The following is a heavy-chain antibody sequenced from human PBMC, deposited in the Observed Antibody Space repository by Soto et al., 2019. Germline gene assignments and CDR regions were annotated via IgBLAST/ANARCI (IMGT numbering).Heavy chain of an antibody. CDR1: GFTFSSYW. CDR2: IKQDGSEK. CDR3: ARDAIVVVPAAMAIEDYYYYYMDV. Sequence: GGSLRLSCAASGFTFSSYWMSWVRQAPGKGLEWVANIKQDGSEKYYVDSVKGRFTISRDNAKNSLYLQMNSLRAEDTAVYYCARDAIVVVPAAMAIEDYYYYYMDVWGKGTTVTVSS. D-gene: IGHD2-2*01. J-gene: IGHJ6*03. V-gene: IGHV3-7*01.